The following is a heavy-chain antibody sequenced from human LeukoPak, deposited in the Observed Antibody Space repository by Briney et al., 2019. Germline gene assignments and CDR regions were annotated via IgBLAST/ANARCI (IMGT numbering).Heavy chain of an antibody. CDR1: GFTFSSNY. J-gene: IGHJ4*02. V-gene: IGHV3-53*01. Sequence: PGGSLRLSCAASGFTFSSNYLSWVRQAPGKGLEWVSVIYSGGSTYYADSVKGRFTISRDNSKNTLYLQMNSLRAEDTAVYYCASHSGYGTIDYWGQGTLVTVSS. D-gene: IGHD5-12*01. CDR2: IYSGGST. CDR3: ASHSGYGTIDY.